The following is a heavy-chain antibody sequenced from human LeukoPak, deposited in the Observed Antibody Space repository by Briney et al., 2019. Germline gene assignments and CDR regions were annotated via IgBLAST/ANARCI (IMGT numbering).Heavy chain of an antibody. CDR2: INPNSGGT. CDR3: ARDEPNWQDAFDI. J-gene: IGHJ3*02. V-gene: IGHV1-2*02. Sequence: ASVTVSCKASGYTFTGYSMHWVRQAPGQGHKWMGWINPNSGGTNYAQKFQGRVTMTRDTSISTAYMELSRLRSDDTAVYHCARDEPNWQDAFDIWGQGTMVTVSS. CDR1: GYTFTGYS. D-gene: IGHD1-1*01.